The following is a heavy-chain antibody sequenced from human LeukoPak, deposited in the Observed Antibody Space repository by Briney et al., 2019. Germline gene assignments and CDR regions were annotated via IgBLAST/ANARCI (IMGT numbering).Heavy chain of an antibody. V-gene: IGHV1-8*03. CDR2: LNPNSGNT. D-gene: IGHD1-26*01. J-gene: IGHJ4*02. CDR1: GYTFTSSE. CDR3: ARGGVGATTSDY. Sequence: PTASVRVSCKASGYTFTSSEIHWVRQAPGQGLEWMGWLNPNSGNTGYAQKFQGRVTFTRESSTSTAYMEVTRLRSEDTAVYYCARGGVGATTSDYWGQGTLVTVSS.